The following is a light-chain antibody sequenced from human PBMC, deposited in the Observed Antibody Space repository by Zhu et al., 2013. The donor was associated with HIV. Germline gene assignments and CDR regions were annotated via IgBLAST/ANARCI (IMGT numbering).Light chain of an antibody. CDR3: QQRSNWPFT. V-gene: IGKV3-11*01. Sequence: EIVLTQSPGTLSLSPGERATLSCRASQSVSRNFLAWYQQKPGQAPRFLIYDASNRTTGIPARFSGSGSGADFTLTISSLEPEDFAVYYCQQRSNWPFTFGQGTRLEIK. CDR2: DAS. J-gene: IGKJ5*01. CDR1: QSVSRN.